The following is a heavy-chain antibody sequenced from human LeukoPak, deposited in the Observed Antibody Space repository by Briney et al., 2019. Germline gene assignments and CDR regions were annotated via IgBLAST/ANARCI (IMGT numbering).Heavy chain of an antibody. D-gene: IGHD3-3*01. Sequence: LETLSLTCSVSGGAVSGYYWSWIRQPPGKGLEWIGYIYYSGTTNYNPSLKSRVTISVDTSKNQFSLKLSSVTAADTAVYYCARDTSAWSGYFDPWGQGTLVTVSS. J-gene: IGHJ5*02. CDR1: GGAVSGYY. CDR2: IYYSGTT. V-gene: IGHV4-59*02. CDR3: ARDTSAWSGYFDP.